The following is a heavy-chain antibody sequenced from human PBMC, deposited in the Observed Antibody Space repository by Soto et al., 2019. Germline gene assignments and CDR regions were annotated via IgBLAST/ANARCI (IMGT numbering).Heavy chain of an antibody. V-gene: IGHV1-2*02. D-gene: IGHD3-10*01. CDR1: GYNFIYYY. CDR3: ARQGKPDLSPRDSHGMDV. J-gene: IGHJ6*02. Sequence: ASVKVSCKSSGYNFIYYYVHWVRQAPGQGLEWMGWINPHSGDTYYAERFQGRVTMTRDTSINTVFMDLSRLTYDDTALYFCARQGKPDLSPRDSHGMDVWGQGTSVTVSS. CDR2: INPHSGDT.